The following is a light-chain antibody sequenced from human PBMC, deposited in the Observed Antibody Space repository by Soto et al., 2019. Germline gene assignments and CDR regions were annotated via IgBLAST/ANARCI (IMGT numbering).Light chain of an antibody. J-gene: IGLJ2*01. CDR2: SNT. CDR3: QSYDNILSAVV. V-gene: IGLV1-40*01. CDR1: SSSVGAGYD. Sequence: QSVLTQPPSVSGAPGQRVTISCTGSSSSVGAGYDVHWYQHLPGTAPKLLIFSNTNRPSGVPDRFSGSKSGTSVSLAIAGLQAEDEGDYYCQSYDNILSAVVFGGGTNVTVL.